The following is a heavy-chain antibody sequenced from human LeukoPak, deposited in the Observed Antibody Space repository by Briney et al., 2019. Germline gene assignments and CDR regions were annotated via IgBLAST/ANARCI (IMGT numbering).Heavy chain of an antibody. Sequence: ASVKVSCKASGYTFTGYYMHWVRQAPGQGLEWMGWINPNSGGTNYAQKFQGRVTMTRDTSISTAYMELSRLRSDDTAVYYCARDPNLTYCSSTSCYNPRGYMDVWGKGTTVTVSS. D-gene: IGHD2-2*02. V-gene: IGHV1-2*02. J-gene: IGHJ6*03. CDR3: ARDPNLTYCSSTSCYNPRGYMDV. CDR2: INPNSGGT. CDR1: GYTFTGYY.